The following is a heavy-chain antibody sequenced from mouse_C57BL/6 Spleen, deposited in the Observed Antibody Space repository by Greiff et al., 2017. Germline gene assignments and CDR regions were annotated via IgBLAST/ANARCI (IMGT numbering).Heavy chain of an antibody. J-gene: IGHJ4*01. CDR1: GYAFSRYW. V-gene: IGHV1-80*01. CDR3: ARWITDAMDY. Sequence: VKLMESGAELVKPGASVKISCKASGYAFSRYWMNWVKQRPGKGLEWIGQIYPGDGDTNYNGKFKGKATLTADKSSSTAYMQLSSLTSEDSAVYFCARWITDAMDYWGQGTSVTVSS. CDR2: IYPGDGDT. D-gene: IGHD1-3*01.